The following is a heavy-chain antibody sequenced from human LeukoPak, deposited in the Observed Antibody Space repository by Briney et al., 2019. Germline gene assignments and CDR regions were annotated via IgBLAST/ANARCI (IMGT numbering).Heavy chain of an antibody. CDR3: ARVISYGLRFLEWLPEYIDY. CDR1: GFTFSGYA. V-gene: IGHV3-23*01. D-gene: IGHD3-3*01. J-gene: IGHJ4*02. CDR2: ISGGGGTT. Sequence: AGGSLRLSCAASGFTFSGYAMDWVRQAPGKGLEWVSAISGGGGTTYYTDSVKGRFTVSRDNSKNTLYLQMNGLRAEDTAVYYCARVISYGLRFLEWLPEYIDYWGQGTLVTVSS.